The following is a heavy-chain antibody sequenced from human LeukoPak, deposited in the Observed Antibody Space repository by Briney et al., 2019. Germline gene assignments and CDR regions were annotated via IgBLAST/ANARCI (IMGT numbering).Heavy chain of an antibody. CDR2: IYDSEST. D-gene: IGHD1-14*01. CDR1: GGSISSQY. J-gene: IGHJ6*03. Sequence: PSETLSLTHTVSGGSISSQYWRWVRQAPGKGLEWVGYIYDSESTNYNPSLKSRVTVSVDTSKNQFSLKVSSVTAADTAVYYCARSRGNYYYYYMDVWGKGTTVTVSS. V-gene: IGHV4-59*11. CDR3: ARSRGNYYYYYMDV.